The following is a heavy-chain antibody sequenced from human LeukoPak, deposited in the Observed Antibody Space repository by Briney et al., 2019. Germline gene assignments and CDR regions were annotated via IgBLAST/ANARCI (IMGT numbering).Heavy chain of an antibody. J-gene: IGHJ4*02. D-gene: IGHD6-19*01. V-gene: IGHV3-23*01. CDR3: AKTTTGYSSGRFSGWPVDY. CDR1: GFTFSSYA. CDR2: ISGSGGST. Sequence: GGSLRLSCAASGFTFSSYAMSWVRQAPGKGLEWVSAISGSGGSTYYADSVKGRFTISRDNSKNTVYLQMNSLRAEDTAVYYCAKTTTGYSSGRFSGWPVDYWGQGTLVTVSS.